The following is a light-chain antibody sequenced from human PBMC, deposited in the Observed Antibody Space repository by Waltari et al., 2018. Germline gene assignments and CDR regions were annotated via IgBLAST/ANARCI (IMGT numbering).Light chain of an antibody. V-gene: IGKV3-20*01. CDR3: QHYESLPVT. J-gene: IGKJ1*01. CDR1: QSISKY. CDR2: HAS. Sequence: EIVLTQSPGTLSLSSGERATLSCRTSQSISKYLTWYQQKPGQAPRLLIYHASSRATGIPDRFSGSGSVTDFSLTISRLEPEDFAVYYCQHYESLPVTFGQWTKVEIK.